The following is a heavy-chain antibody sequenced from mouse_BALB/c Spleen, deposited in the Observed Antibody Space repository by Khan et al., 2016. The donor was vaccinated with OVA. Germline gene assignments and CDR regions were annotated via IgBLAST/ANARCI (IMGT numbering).Heavy chain of an antibody. V-gene: IGHV9-3-1*01. CDR1: GYTFTNNG. Sequence: QIQLVQSGPELNKPGETIKISCKASGYTFTNNGVNWMKQAPGKGLRWMGWINTYTGEPTYADDFKGRFAFSLEISASTAYLQFNNIKNEDTATYFCAISMPLYYGSRYFDDWGQGTTLTVSS. J-gene: IGHJ2*01. D-gene: IGHD1-1*01. CDR2: INTYTGEP. CDR3: AISMPLYYGSRYFDD.